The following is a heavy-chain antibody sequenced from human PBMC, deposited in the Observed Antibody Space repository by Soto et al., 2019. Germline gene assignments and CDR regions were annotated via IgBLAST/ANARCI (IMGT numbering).Heavy chain of an antibody. V-gene: IGHV4-59*01. CDR2: IYYSGST. CDR3: ARTPMVRGVIPQGWFDP. J-gene: IGHJ5*02. CDR1: GGSISSYY. Sequence: SETLSLTCTVSGGSISSYYWSWIRQPPGKGLEWIGYIYYSGSTNYNPSLKSRVTISVDTSKNQFSLKLSSVTAADTAVYYCARTPMVRGVIPQGWFDPWGQGTLVTVSS. D-gene: IGHD3-10*01.